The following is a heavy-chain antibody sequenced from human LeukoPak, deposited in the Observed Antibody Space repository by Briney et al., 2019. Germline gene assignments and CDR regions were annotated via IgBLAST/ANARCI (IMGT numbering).Heavy chain of an antibody. Sequence: ASVKVSCKVSGYTLTELSMHWVRQAPGKGLEWMGWFDPEDGETIYAQKFQGRVTMTEDTSTDTAYMELSSLRSEDTAVYYCATDSGYCSGSSCYSEAFDYWGQGTLVTVSS. CDR1: GYTLTELS. CDR3: ATDSGYCSGSSCYSEAFDY. CDR2: FDPEDGET. V-gene: IGHV1-24*01. D-gene: IGHD2-15*01. J-gene: IGHJ4*02.